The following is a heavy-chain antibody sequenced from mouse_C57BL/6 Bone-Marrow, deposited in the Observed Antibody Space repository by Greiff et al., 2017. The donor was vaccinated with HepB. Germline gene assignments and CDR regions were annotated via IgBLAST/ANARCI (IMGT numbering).Heavy chain of an antibody. V-gene: IGHV1-61*01. CDR3: ARWGTTVVAAHLYFDV. D-gene: IGHD1-1*01. J-gene: IGHJ1*03. CDR2: IYPSDSET. Sequence: QVQLKQPGAELVRPGSSVKLSCKASGYTFTSYWMDWVKQRPGQGLEWIGNIYPSDSETHYNQKFKDKATLTVDKSSSTAYMQLSSLTSEDSAVYYCARWGTTVVAAHLYFDVWGTGTTVTVSS. CDR1: GYTFTSYW.